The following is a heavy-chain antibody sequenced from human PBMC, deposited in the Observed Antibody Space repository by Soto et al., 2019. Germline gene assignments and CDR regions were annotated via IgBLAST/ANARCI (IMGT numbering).Heavy chain of an antibody. CDR1: GGSISNVNDC. CDR3: ARGPSGDKVDY. Sequence: QVQLQESGPGLVKPSQTLSLTCIVSGGSISNVNDCWSWIRQRPDKGLEWIGHICSGGSIYNNPSLTSRVTILVDTSKNQFSLQLSSVSAADTAVYYCARGPSGDKVDYWGQGTLVTVSS. V-gene: IGHV4-30-4*01. D-gene: IGHD7-27*01. J-gene: IGHJ4*02. CDR2: ICSGGSI.